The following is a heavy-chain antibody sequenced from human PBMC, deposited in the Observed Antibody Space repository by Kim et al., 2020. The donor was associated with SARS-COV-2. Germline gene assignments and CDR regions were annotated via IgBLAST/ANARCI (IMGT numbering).Heavy chain of an antibody. D-gene: IGHD2-21*01. J-gene: IGHJ4*02. CDR2: IYPRSGGT. Sequence: ASVKVSCKASGYPFTGYYIHWVRQAPGQGLEWMGWIYPRSGGTDYAENFQGRVTMTRDTSISTVYMDLNRIKSDDTAVYYCARGGRDTEFQDYWGQGTLVTVSS. CDR3: ARGGRDTEFQDY. V-gene: IGHV1-2*02. CDR1: GYPFTGYY.